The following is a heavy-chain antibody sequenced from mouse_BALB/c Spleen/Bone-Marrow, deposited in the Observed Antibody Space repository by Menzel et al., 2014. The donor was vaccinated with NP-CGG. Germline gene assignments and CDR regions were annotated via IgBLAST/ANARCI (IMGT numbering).Heavy chain of an antibody. J-gene: IGHJ1*01. CDR3: ARCRDWYFDV. V-gene: IGHV1-9*01. Sequence: LVESGAELMKPGASVKISCKATGYTFSSYWIEWVKQRPGHGLEWIGEILPGSGSTNYNEKFKGKARFTADTSSNTAYMQLSSQTSEDSAVYYCARCRDWYFDVWGAGTTVTVSS. CDR1: GYTFSSYW. CDR2: ILPGSGST.